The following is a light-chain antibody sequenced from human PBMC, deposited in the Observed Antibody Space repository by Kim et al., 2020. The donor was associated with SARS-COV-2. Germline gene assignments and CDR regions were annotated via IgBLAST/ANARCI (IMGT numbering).Light chain of an antibody. CDR2: YDS. J-gene: IGLJ3*02. CDR3: QVWDSSSDHRV. V-gene: IGLV3-21*04. CDR1: YIGSKS. Sequence: APRKTARINCGGNYIGSKSVLWYQQKPGQAPVLVIYYDSDRPSGIPERFSGSNSGNTATLTISRVESGDEADYYCQVWDSSSDHRVFGGGTQLTVL.